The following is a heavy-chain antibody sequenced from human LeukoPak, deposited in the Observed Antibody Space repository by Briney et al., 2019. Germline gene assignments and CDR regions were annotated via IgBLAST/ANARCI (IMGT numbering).Heavy chain of an antibody. D-gene: IGHD6-13*01. CDR3: ARGPRIAAAGRMGNWFDP. Sequence: GASVKVSCKASGYTFTGYYMHWVRQAPGQGLEWMGWINPNSGGTNYAQKFQGRVTMTRDTSISTAYMELSRLRSDDTAVYYCARGPRIAAAGRMGNWFDPWGQGTLVTVSS. CDR1: GYTFTGYY. CDR2: INPNSGGT. V-gene: IGHV1-2*02. J-gene: IGHJ5*02.